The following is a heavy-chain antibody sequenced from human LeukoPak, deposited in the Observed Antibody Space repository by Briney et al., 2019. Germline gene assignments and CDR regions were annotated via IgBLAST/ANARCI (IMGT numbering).Heavy chain of an antibody. Sequence: NSSETLSLTCTVSGGSISSSSYYWGWIRQPPGKGLEWIGNIYYSGSIYYNPSLKSRVTISVDTSKNQFSLRLNSVTAADTAVYYCARLDDLGGDYFDYWGQGTLVTVSS. D-gene: IGHD3-16*01. V-gene: IGHV4-39*01. J-gene: IGHJ4*02. CDR1: GGSISSSSYY. CDR3: ARLDDLGGDYFDY. CDR2: IYYSGSI.